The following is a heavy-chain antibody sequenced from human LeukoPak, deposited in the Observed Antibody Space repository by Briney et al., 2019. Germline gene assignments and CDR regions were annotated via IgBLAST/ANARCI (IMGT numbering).Heavy chain of an antibody. Sequence: ASVTVSCKTSGYTFTKYLIHWVRQAPGQGLEWVGTINPNGDATNYAPRLQGRLTLTQDTSTRTVYMELRGLTPDDTAVYYCARPLFCAFDNCGYWLDPWGPGTLVTVSS. CDR2: INPNGDAT. D-gene: IGHD1-20*01. CDR3: ARPLFCAFDNCGYWLDP. J-gene: IGHJ5*02. V-gene: IGHV1-46*01. CDR1: GYTFTKYL.